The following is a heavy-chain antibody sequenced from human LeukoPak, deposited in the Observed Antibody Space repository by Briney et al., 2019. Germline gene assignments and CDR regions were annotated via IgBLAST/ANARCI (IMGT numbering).Heavy chain of an antibody. CDR1: RFSFTSDS. Sequence: KPGGSLRLSPGVSRFSFTSDSMNSVRQAPGTGLGWVSSISTSIRYIDYTDSVKGRFTVSTDNDQNSVYLQMNSLRAEDTAVYYCARDLSTVVTYFQHWGQGTLVTVSS. V-gene: IGHV3-21*01. D-gene: IGHD4-23*01. CDR2: ISTSIRYI. J-gene: IGHJ1*01. CDR3: ARDLSTVVTYFQH.